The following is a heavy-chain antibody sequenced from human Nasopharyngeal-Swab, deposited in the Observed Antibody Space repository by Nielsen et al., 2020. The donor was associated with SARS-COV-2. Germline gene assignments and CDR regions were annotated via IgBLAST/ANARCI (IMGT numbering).Heavy chain of an antibody. CDR2: ISSSSSTI. D-gene: IGHD1-26*01. Sequence: VRQAPGKGLEWVSYISSSSSTIYYADSVKGRFTISRDNAKNSLYLQMNSLRDEDTAVYYCARERELRGVYYYYYGMDVWGRGTTVTVSS. CDR3: ARERELRGVYYYYYGMDV. J-gene: IGHJ6*02. V-gene: IGHV3-48*02.